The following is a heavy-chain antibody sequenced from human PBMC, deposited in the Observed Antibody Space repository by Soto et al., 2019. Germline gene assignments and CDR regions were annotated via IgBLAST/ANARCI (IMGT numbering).Heavy chain of an antibody. Sequence: QVQLVESGGGVVQPGRSLRLSCAASGFTFSSYGMHWVRQAPGKGLEWVAVIWYDGSNKYYADSVKGRFTISRDSSKDTLYRQMNSLSAEDTAVYCCSRLGYSSSTSCYGVYYYYGMDVWGQGTTVTVSS. J-gene: IGHJ6*02. CDR2: IWYDGSNK. V-gene: IGHV3-33*01. CDR1: GFTFSSYG. D-gene: IGHD2-2*01. CDR3: SRLGYSSSTSCYGVYYYYGMDV.